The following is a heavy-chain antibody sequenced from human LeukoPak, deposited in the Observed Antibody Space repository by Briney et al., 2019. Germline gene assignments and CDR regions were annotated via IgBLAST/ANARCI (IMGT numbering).Heavy chain of an antibody. CDR3: ITDIPGGGYPLDF. V-gene: IGHV3-15*01. D-gene: IGHD3-16*02. CDR2: IKSKADGETI. J-gene: IGHJ4*02. Sequence: GGSLRLSCAASGSTFTSAWMSWVRQSPGKGLEWVGRIKSKADGETIDYAAPVKGRFTISRDDSTKTLYLLMNSLETDDTAVYFCITDIPGGGYPLDFWGQGTLVTVSS. CDR1: GSTFTSAW.